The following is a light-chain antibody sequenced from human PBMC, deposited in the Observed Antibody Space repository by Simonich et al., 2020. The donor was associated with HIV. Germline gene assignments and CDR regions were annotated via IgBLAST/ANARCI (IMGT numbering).Light chain of an antibody. CDR1: QGISNS. Sequence: DIQMTQSPSTLSASVGDRVTITCRANQGISNSLAWYQQKPGKAPKLLLSAASRLDSGVPSRFSVGGSGTDYTITISSLQPEDFATYYCQQYFSTPYTFGQGTRLEIK. CDR2: AAS. V-gene: IGKV1-NL1*01. J-gene: IGKJ2*01. CDR3: QQYFSTPYT.